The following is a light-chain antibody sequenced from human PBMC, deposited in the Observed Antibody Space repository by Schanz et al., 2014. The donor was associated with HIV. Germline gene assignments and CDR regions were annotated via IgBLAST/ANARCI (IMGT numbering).Light chain of an antibody. Sequence: QSVLTQPPSVSAAPGQKVTISCSGSSSNIGNNYVSWYQQLPGTAPKLLIYDNNERPSGIPDRFSGSKSGTSATLGITGLQTGDEADYYCGAWDSSLSVLLFGGGTKLTVL. CDR1: SSNIGNNY. CDR3: GAWDSSLSVLL. CDR2: DNN. J-gene: IGLJ2*01. V-gene: IGLV1-51*01.